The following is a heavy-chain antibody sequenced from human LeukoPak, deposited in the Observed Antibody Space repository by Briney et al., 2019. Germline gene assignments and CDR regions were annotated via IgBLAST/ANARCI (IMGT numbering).Heavy chain of an antibody. CDR3: ARPNEAYSRDGYPWAHYGMDV. CDR1: GGTFSKYT. V-gene: IGHV1-69*13. Sequence: ASVKVSCKASGGTFSKYTISWVRQRPGQGLEWMGGITPLFGTANYAQKFQGRVTITADESTSTAYMELSSLRSEDTAVYYCARPNEAYSRDGYPWAHYGMDVWGQGTTVTVSS. CDR2: ITPLFGTA. J-gene: IGHJ6*02. D-gene: IGHD5-24*01.